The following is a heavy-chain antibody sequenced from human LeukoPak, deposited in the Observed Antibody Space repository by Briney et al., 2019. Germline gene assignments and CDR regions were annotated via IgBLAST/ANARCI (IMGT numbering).Heavy chain of an antibody. Sequence: GASVKVSCKASGGTFSSYAISWVRQAPGQGLEWMGGIIPIFGTANYAQKFQGRVTITTDGSTSTAYMELSSLRSEDTAVYYCARVGGDPYYYYMDVWGKGTTVTVSS. J-gene: IGHJ6*03. CDR2: IIPIFGTA. CDR3: ARVGGDPYYYYMDV. CDR1: GGTFSSYA. V-gene: IGHV1-69*05. D-gene: IGHD1-26*01.